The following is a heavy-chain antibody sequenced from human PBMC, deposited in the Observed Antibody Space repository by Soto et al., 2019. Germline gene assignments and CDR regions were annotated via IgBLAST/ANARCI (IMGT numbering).Heavy chain of an antibody. V-gene: IGHV1-2*02. CDR2: INPNSGGT. D-gene: IGHD2-2*01. Sequence: VKVSCKASGYTFTGYYMHWVRQAPGQGLEWMGWINPNSGGTNYAQKFQGRVTMTRDTSISTAYMELSRLRSDDTAVYYCARSKPSFSIGYWFDPWGQGTLVTVSS. J-gene: IGHJ5*02. CDR1: GYTFTGYY. CDR3: ARSKPSFSIGYWFDP.